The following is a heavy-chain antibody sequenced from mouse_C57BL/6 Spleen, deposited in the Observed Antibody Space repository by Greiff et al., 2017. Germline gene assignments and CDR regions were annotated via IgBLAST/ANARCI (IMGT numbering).Heavy chain of an antibody. Sequence: QVQLQQPGAELVKPGASVKMSCKASGYTFTSYWITWVKQRPGQGLEWIGDIYPGSGSTNYNEKFKSKATLTVDTSSSTAYMQLSSLTSEDSAVYYGARGYYYGSSSHWYFDVWGTGTTVTVSS. CDR1: GYTFTSYW. CDR2: IYPGSGST. CDR3: ARGYYYGSSSHWYFDV. V-gene: IGHV1-55*01. D-gene: IGHD1-1*01. J-gene: IGHJ1*03.